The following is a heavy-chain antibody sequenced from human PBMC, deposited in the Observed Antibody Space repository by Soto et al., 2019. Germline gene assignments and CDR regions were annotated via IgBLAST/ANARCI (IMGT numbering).Heavy chain of an antibody. CDR3: ARDRETYSSSWYRDYYYGMDV. D-gene: IGHD6-13*01. CDR2: ISSSSSYT. V-gene: IGHV3-11*06. Sequence: NPGGSLRLSCAASGFTFSDYYMSWIRQAPGKGLEWVSYISSSSSYTNYADSVKGRFTISRDNAKNSLYLQMNSLRAEDTAVYYCARDRETYSSSWYRDYYYGMDVWGQGTTVTVAS. CDR1: GFTFSDYY. J-gene: IGHJ6*02.